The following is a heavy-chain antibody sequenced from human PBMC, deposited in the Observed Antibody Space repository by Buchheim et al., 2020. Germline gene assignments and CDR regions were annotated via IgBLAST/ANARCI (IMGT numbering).Heavy chain of an antibody. D-gene: IGHD2-15*01. CDR3: ARERAASDYYDYGMDV. Sequence: EVQLVESGGGLVQPGGSLRLSCAASGFTFSSYEMNWVRQAPGKGLEWVSYISSSGCTIYYVDSVKGRFTISRDNAKNSLYLQMNSLKAEDTAVYYCARERAASDYYDYGMDVWAKGP. V-gene: IGHV3-48*03. CDR1: GFTFSSYE. J-gene: IGHJ6*02. CDR2: ISSSGCTI.